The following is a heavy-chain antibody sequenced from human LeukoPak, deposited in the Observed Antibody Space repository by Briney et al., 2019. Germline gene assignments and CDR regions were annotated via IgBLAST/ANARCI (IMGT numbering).Heavy chain of an antibody. CDR1: GGTFSSYA. CDR2: IIPIFGTA. CDR3: AREGGYSSSSPLGY. J-gene: IGHJ4*02. D-gene: IGHD6-6*01. Sequence: GASVKLSCKASGGTFSSYAISWVRQAPGQGLEWMGGIIPIFGTANYAQKFQGRVTITADESTSTAYMELSSLRSEDTAVYYCAREGGYSSSSPLGYWGQGTLVTVSS. V-gene: IGHV1-69*13.